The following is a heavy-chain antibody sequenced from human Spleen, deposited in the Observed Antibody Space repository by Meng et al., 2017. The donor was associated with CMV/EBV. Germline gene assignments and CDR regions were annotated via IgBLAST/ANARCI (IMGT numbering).Heavy chain of an antibody. D-gene: IGHD5-24*01. CDR3: ARVSVEIVGWDGYYFDY. CDR1: GFTFSSYS. Sequence: GESLKISCAASGFTFSSYSMNWVRQAPGKGLEWVSYISSSSSTIYYADSVKGRFTISRDNAKNSLYLQMNSLRAEDTAVYYCARVSVEIVGWDGYYFDYWGQGTLVTVSS. CDR2: ISSSSSTI. J-gene: IGHJ4*02. V-gene: IGHV3-48*04.